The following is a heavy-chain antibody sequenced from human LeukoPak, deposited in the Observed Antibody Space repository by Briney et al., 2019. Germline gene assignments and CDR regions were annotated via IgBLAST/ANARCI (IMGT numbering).Heavy chain of an antibody. J-gene: IGHJ4*02. CDR3: ARDLPRWESNNY. CDR2: INPNRGGT. V-gene: IGHV1-2*02. D-gene: IGHD1-26*01. CDR1: GYTFTGYY. Sequence: ASVKVSCKASGYTFTGYYMHWVRQAPGQGLEWMGWINPNRGGTNYAQKFQGRVTMTRDTSISTAYMELSRLRSDDTAVYYCARDLPRWESNNYWGQGTLVTVSS.